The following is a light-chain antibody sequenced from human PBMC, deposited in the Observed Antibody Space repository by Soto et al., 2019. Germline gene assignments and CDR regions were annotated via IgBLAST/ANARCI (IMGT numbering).Light chain of an antibody. J-gene: IGKJ1*01. CDR2: GAS. V-gene: IGKV3-20*01. CDR3: QQYGRSPPWT. CDR1: QSVSSSF. Sequence: EIVLTQSPGTLSLSPGEGVTLSCRASQSVSSSFLAWYQQKPGQAPRLLIYGASSRATGIPDRFTGSGSGTDFTLTISRLEPEDVAVYYCQQYGRSPPWTFGQGTKVEI.